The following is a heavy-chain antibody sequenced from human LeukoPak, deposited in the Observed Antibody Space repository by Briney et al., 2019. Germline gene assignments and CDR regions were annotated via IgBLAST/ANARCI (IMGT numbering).Heavy chain of an antibody. CDR1: GFTFSSSA. D-gene: IGHD4/OR15-4a*01. V-gene: IGHV3-23*01. CDR3: AKKSPYGGADY. CDR2: ISGNGAST. J-gene: IGHJ4*02. Sequence: PGESLRLSCAASGFTFSSSAMSWVRQAPGKGLEWVSAISGNGASTYYADSVKGRFTISRDNSKNTLYLQINSLRAEDTAVYYGAKKSPYGGADYWGQGTLVTVSS.